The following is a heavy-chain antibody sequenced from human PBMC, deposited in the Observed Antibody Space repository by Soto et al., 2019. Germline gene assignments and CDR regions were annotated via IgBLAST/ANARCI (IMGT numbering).Heavy chain of an antibody. Sequence: ASVKVSCKASGYTFTIYGISWVLQAPGQGLEWMGWISAYNGNTNYAQKLQGRVTMTTDTSTSTAYMELRSLRSDDTAVYYCARAHDYGDENWFDPWGQGTLVTVSS. V-gene: IGHV1-18*01. D-gene: IGHD4-17*01. CDR2: ISAYNGNT. CDR3: ARAHDYGDENWFDP. CDR1: GYTFTIYG. J-gene: IGHJ5*01.